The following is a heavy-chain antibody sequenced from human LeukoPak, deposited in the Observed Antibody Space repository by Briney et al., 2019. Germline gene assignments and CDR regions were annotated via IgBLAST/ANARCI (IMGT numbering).Heavy chain of an antibody. Sequence: SVKVSCKAPGGTFSSYAISWVRQAPGQGLEWMGGIIPIFGTANYAQRFQGRVTITTDESTSTAYMELSSLRSEDTAVYYCARVVVYDSSGTDAFDIWGQGTMVTVSS. CDR1: GGTFSSYA. J-gene: IGHJ3*02. CDR3: ARVVVYDSSGTDAFDI. V-gene: IGHV1-69*05. CDR2: IIPIFGTA. D-gene: IGHD3-22*01.